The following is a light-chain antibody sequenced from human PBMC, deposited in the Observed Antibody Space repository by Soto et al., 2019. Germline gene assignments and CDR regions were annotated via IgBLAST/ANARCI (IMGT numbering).Light chain of an antibody. Sequence: DIQMTQSPSTLSASVGDRVTITCRASQSISSWLAWYQQNPGKAPKLLIYKASSLGSGVPSRFSGSGSGTEFTLTISSLQPDDFATYYCQQYNSYWTFGQGTKVEIK. CDR1: QSISSW. J-gene: IGKJ1*01. CDR2: KAS. CDR3: QQYNSYWT. V-gene: IGKV1-5*03.